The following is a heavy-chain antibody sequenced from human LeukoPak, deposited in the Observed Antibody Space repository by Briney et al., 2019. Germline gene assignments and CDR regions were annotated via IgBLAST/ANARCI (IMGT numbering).Heavy chain of an antibody. CDR3: ARVSFYYDSAGYTSDL. D-gene: IGHD3-22*01. CDR2: ISSSSSYS. Sequence: PGGSLRLSCAASGFTFSHYNMIWVRQTPGKGLEWVSSISSSSSYSYHADSVKGRFTISRDNAKNSLLLQMNSLRVEDTAVYYCARVSFYYDSAGYTSDLWGQGTLVTVSS. J-gene: IGHJ5*02. CDR1: GFTFSHYN. V-gene: IGHV3-21*01.